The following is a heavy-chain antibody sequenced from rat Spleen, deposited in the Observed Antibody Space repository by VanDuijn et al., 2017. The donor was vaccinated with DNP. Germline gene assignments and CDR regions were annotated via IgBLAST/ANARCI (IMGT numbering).Heavy chain of an antibody. D-gene: IGHD1-2*01. J-gene: IGHJ3*01. CDR1: GFTFSTYW. V-gene: IGHV5-58*01. CDR2: INPDGGTT. CDR3: ARHEDYSSYIYGFAY. Sequence: EVQLVETGGGLVQPGRSLKLSCVASGFTFSTYWMYWIRQAPGKGLEWVASINPDGGTTYYPNSVKGRFTISRDNAENTVYLQMDSLRSEDTATYFCARHEDYSSYIYGFAYWGQGTLVTVSS.